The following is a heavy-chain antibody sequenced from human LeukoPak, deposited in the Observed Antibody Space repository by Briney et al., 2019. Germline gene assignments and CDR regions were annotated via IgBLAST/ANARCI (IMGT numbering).Heavy chain of an antibody. V-gene: IGHV3-69-1*01. CDR3: ARDFEERGYYLADFDY. J-gene: IGHJ4*02. CDR1: GFTFSYYI. CDR2: ITSNGSI. D-gene: IGHD3-22*01. Sequence: GGSLRLSCAASGFTFSYYIMNWVRQAPGKGLEWVSSITSNGSIYYADSVKGRFTISRDNATNSLYLQMNSLRADDPAVYYCARDFEERGYYLADFDYWGQGTLVTVSS.